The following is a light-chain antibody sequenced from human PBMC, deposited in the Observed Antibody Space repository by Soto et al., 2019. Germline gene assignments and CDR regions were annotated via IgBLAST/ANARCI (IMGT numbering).Light chain of an antibody. V-gene: IGKV3-20*01. J-gene: IGKJ1*01. Sequence: LTQSPGTLSLSRGEGATLSCRARRGVSANYSAWYQQKPGQAPTLLIYGASIRAAGIPDRLSGSGSGTDFTLTIRGLEPEDFAVYYCHQYGSSRGTVRQGTKVDIX. CDR2: GAS. CDR1: RGVSANY. CDR3: HQYGSSRGT.